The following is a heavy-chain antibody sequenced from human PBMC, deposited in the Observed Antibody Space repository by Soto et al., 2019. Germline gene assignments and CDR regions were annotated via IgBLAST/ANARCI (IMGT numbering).Heavy chain of an antibody. CDR2: IYAGSIT. CDR1: GFSVSSKY. Sequence: DVQLVESGGGLIQPGGSLRLSCAVSGFSVSSKYMNWVRQAAGKGLEWVSVIYAGSITFYADSVKGRFTISRDDSKNSLYLQMNSLRAEDTAVYYCARIPYDNSGTIFDYWGQGTQVTVSS. CDR3: ARIPYDNSGTIFDY. D-gene: IGHD3-22*01. V-gene: IGHV3-53*01. J-gene: IGHJ4*02.